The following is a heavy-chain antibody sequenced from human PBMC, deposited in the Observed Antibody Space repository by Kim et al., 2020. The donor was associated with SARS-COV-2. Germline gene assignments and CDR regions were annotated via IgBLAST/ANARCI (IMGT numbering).Heavy chain of an antibody. Sequence: GGSLRLSCAASGFRFSSFAMHWVRQTPARGLEWVALVSPDGRSSFYADSVKGRFTISRDNSNNMSFLQMNSLRTEDTGFYFCATDFFDPSGRWGQGTRVTVSS. CDR3: ATDFFDPSGR. J-gene: IGHJ4*02. CDR1: GFRFSSFA. D-gene: IGHD3-9*01. CDR2: VSPDGRSS. V-gene: IGHV3-30*04.